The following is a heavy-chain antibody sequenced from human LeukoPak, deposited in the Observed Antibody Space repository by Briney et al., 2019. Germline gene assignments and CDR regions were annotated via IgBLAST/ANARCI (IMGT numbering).Heavy chain of an antibody. CDR3: AKDEAVAAPLFFQH. CDR1: GFTFSNYG. J-gene: IGHJ1*01. CDR2: ISGSGGNT. D-gene: IGHD6-19*01. V-gene: IGHV3-23*01. Sequence: GGSLRLSCAASGFTFSNYGMSWVRQAPGKGLEWVSTISGSGGNTYYADSVKGRFTISRDTSKNTLYLQMNSPRAEDTAVYYCAKDEAVAAPLFFQHWGQGTLVTVSS.